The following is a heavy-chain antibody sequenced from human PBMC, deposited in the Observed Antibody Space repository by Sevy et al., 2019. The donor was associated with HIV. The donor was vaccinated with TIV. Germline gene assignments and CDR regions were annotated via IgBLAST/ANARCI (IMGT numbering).Heavy chain of an antibody. CDR1: GGTFSSYA. CDR3: ARDVTTYYYDSSGYYGMDV. CDR2: IIPIFGTA. V-gene: IGHV1-69*13. J-gene: IGHJ6*02. D-gene: IGHD3-22*01. Sequence: ASVKVSCKASGGTFSSYAISWVRQAPGQGLEWMGGIIPIFGTANYAQKFQGRVTITADESTSTAYMELSSLRSEDTAVYYCARDVTTYYYDSSGYYGMDVWGQWTTVTVSS.